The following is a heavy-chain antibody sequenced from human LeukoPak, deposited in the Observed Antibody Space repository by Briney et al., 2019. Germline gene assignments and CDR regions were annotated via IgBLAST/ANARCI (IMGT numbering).Heavy chain of an antibody. CDR3: AREVPYNYDSFGPYTH. Sequence: GRSLRLSCAASGFTFSSYGMHWVRQSPGKGLEWVAVISYDGSNKYYADSVKGRFTISRDNSKNTLYLQMNSLRAEDTALYYCAREVPYNYDSFGPYTHWGQGTLVTVSS. D-gene: IGHD3-22*01. CDR2: ISYDGSNK. J-gene: IGHJ4*02. CDR1: GFTFSSYG. V-gene: IGHV3-30*03.